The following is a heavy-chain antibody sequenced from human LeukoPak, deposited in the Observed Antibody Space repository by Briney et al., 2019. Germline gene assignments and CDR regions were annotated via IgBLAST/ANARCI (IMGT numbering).Heavy chain of an antibody. CDR3: TSGWHALDFDY. V-gene: IGHV3-15*01. CDR2: IKGKTDGGTT. D-gene: IGHD2-15*01. CDR1: GFPFSSAL. Sequence: RGSSEDLRAASGFPFSSALESWVGQAPGKGLEWVGRIKGKTDGGTTDYAAPVKGRFTISRDDSKNTVYLQMNSLKTEDTAVYYCTSGWHALDFDYWGQGTLVTVSS. J-gene: IGHJ4*02.